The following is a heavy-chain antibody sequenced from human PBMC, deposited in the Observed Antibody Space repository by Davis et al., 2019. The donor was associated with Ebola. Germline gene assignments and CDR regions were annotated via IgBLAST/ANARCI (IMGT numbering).Heavy chain of an antibody. CDR1: GGSISTYY. CDR3: ARVQTPYYYDSSGYYFDY. V-gene: IGHV4-59*01. Sequence: PSETLSLTCTVSGGSISTYYWSWIRQPPGKGLEWIGYIYYSGSTNYNPSLKSRVTISVDKSKNQFSLKLSSVTAADTAVDYCARVQTPYYYDSSGYYFDYWGQGTLVTVSS. D-gene: IGHD3-22*01. J-gene: IGHJ4*02. CDR2: IYYSGST.